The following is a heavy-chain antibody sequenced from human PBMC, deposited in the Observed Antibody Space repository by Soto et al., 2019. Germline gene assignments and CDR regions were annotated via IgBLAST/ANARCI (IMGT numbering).Heavy chain of an antibody. J-gene: IGHJ4*02. V-gene: IGHV3-23*01. D-gene: IGHD2-15*01. CDR2: ISFSGGST. CDR1: GFTFSNYA. Sequence: EVHLLESGGGLVQPGGSLRLSCAASGFTFSNYAMTWVRQAPGKGLEWVSAISFSGGSTYYADSVKGRFTISRDNSKNTLYLQMNSLRAEDTAVYYCAKRYCSGSSCRPKTVDAAHAFFWVTGGFDYWGQGTLVTVSS. CDR3: AKRYCSGSSCRPKTVDAAHAFFWVTGGFDY.